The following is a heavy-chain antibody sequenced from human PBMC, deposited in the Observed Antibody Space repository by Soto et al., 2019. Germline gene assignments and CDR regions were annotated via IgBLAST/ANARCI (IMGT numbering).Heavy chain of an antibody. J-gene: IGHJ4*02. CDR1: GYIFKNYA. V-gene: IGHV1-69*01. D-gene: IGHD3-16*02. Sequence: QVPLVQSGAEVKETGSSVKVACKSSGYIFKNYAVTWLRQAPGQGLEWMGGIIPVFGTPYYSQKFRGRVTITADESTSTFYMELRSLTSEDTAVYYCARHLYDYVWGSYRHWGQGTLVTVSS. CDR3: ARHLYDYVWGSYRH. CDR2: IIPVFGTP.